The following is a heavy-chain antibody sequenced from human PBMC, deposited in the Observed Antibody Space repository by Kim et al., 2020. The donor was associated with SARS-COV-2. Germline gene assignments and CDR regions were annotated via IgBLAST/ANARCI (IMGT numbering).Heavy chain of an antibody. D-gene: IGHD3-3*01. V-gene: IGHV3-23*01. CDR1: GFTFSSYA. J-gene: IGHJ4*02. Sequence: GGSLRLSCAASGFTFSSYAMSWVRQAPGKGLEWVSAISGSGGSTYYADSVKGRFTISRDNSKNTLYLQMNSLRAEDTAVYYCAKDPYYDFWSGYYFDYWGQGTLVTVSS. CDR3: AKDPYYDFWSGYYFDY. CDR2: ISGSGGST.